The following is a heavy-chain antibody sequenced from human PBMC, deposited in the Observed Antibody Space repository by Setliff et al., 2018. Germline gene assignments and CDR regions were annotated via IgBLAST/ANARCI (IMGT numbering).Heavy chain of an antibody. V-gene: IGHV1-46*01. CDR2: INPSGGGT. Sequence: ASVKVSCKASGYTLSKYYMHWVRQAPGQGLEWMGLINPSGGGTIYAQQFQDRVAITRDTSASTAYMELSSLTSEDTAVYFCARGSRGFDYWGQGALVTVSS. CDR1: GYTLSKYY. CDR3: ARGSRGFDY. J-gene: IGHJ4*02.